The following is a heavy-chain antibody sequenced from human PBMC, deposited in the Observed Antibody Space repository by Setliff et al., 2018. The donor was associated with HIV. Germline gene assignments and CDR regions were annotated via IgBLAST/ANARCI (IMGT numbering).Heavy chain of an antibody. CDR3: ARRGGYTYYYDSSGYHRGPNDAFDI. J-gene: IGHJ3*02. Sequence: KPSETLSLTCAVYGGSFSGYYWSWIRQPPGKGLEWIGEINHSGSTNYNPSLKSRVTISVDTSKNQFSLKLSSVTAADTAVYYCARRGGYTYYYDSSGYHRGPNDAFDIWAKGQWSPSPQ. V-gene: IGHV4-34*01. CDR1: GGSFSGYY. D-gene: IGHD3-22*01. CDR2: INHSGST.